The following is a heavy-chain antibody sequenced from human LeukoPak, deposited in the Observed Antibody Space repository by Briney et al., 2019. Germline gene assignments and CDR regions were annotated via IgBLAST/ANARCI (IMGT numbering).Heavy chain of an antibody. CDR3: ASFRSGYGDYGNWFDP. CDR2: IYYSGST. CDR1: GGSLSSGGYY. J-gene: IGHJ5*02. V-gene: IGHV4-31*03. Sequence: SETLSLTCIVSGGSLSSGGYYWSWIRQHPGKGLEWIGYIYYSGSTYYNPSLKSRVTISVDTSKNQFSLKLSSVTAADTAVYYCASFRSGYGDYGNWFDPWGQGTLVTVSS. D-gene: IGHD4-17*01.